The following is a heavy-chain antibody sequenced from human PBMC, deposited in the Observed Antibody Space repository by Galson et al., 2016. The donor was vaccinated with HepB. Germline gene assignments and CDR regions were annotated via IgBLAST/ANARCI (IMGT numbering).Heavy chain of an antibody. J-gene: IGHJ4*02. CDR2: ISNSGDDS. Sequence: SLRLSCAASGFTFRNYALTWVRQAPGKGLEWLSGISNSGDDSYYTGSVKGRFTISRENSKNTLYLQMKSLRAEDTAVYFCAKSSYSAEFSSDYLGPFDHWGQGTLVTVSS. CDR1: GFTFRNYA. CDR3: AKSSYSAEFSSDYLGPFDH. D-gene: IGHD3-16*01. V-gene: IGHV3-23*01.